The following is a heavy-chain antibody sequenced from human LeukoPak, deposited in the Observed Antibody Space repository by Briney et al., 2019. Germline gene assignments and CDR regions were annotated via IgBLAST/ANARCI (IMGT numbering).Heavy chain of an antibody. J-gene: IGHJ4*02. V-gene: IGHV4-59*08. CDR3: ARHQGQLAIDY. CDR1: GGSISRYY. Sequence: SETLSLTCTVSGGSISRYYWSWIRQPPGKGLEWIGYIYYGVSTNYNPSLKSRVTISVDTSKNQFSLKLSSVTAADTAVYYCARHQGQLAIDYWGQGTLVTDSS. CDR2: IYYGVST. D-gene: IGHD6-6*01.